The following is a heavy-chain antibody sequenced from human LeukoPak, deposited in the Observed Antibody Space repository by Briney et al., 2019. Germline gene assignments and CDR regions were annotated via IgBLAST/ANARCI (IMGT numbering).Heavy chain of an antibody. CDR2: IYHTGHT. V-gene: IGHV4-59*08. CDR3: TRHPFMSPFDY. J-gene: IGHJ4*02. D-gene: IGHD3-10*02. Sequence: SETLSLTCTVSGGYVSGDYWSWIRQPPGGGLEWIGYIYHTGHTHYNASLKGRVTMSMDTSQSQISLRMSSMTAADTAVYYCTRHPFMSPFDYWGQGTLVTVSS. CDR1: GGYVSGDY.